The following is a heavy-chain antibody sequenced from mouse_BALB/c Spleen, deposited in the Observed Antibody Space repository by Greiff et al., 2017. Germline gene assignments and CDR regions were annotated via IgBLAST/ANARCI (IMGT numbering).Heavy chain of an antibody. V-gene: IGHV5-9-4*01. CDR3: AKPTYGGAMDY. CDR1: GFTFSSYA. CDR2: ISSGGSYT. Sequence: EVQGVESGGGLVKPGGSLKLSCAASGFTFSSYAMSWVRQSPEKRLEWVAEISSGGSYTYYPDTVTGRFTISRDNAKNTLYLEMSSLRSEDTAMYYCAKPTYGGAMDYWGQGTSVTVSS. D-gene: IGHD5-5*01. J-gene: IGHJ4*01.